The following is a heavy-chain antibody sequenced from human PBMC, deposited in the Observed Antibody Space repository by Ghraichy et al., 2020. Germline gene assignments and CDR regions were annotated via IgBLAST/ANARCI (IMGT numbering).Heavy chain of an antibody. V-gene: IGHV3-15*07. CDR2: IKSKTDGGTT. Sequence: GGSLRLSCAPSGFTFSYAWLNWVRQAPGKGLEWVGRIKSKTDGGTTDHAAPVKGRFTISRDDSKKTVYLQMNSLKTEDTAVYYCTTLNKYSGYDLGTVMDYWGQGTLVTVSS. CDR3: TTLNKYSGYDLGTVMDY. J-gene: IGHJ4*02. D-gene: IGHD5-12*01. CDR1: GFTFSYAW.